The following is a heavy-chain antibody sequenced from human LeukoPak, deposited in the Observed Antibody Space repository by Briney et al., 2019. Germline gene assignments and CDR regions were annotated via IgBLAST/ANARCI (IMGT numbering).Heavy chain of an antibody. CDR2: IYPGDYET. CDR3: AIPPGYCGNDCSFDH. CDR1: GYSISNYW. V-gene: IGHV5-51*01. Sequence: GESLKISCEGSGYSISNYWIGWVRQMPRKGLEWMGIIYPGDYETRYSPSFQGLVTISVDKSISTAYLQWSSLKASDTAMYYCAIPPGYCGNDCSFDHWGQGTLVTVSS. J-gene: IGHJ4*02. D-gene: IGHD2-21*02.